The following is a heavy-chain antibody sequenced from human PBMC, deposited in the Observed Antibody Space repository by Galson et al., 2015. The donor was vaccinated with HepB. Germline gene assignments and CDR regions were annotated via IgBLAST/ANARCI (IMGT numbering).Heavy chain of an antibody. Sequence: SVKVSCKASGYTFTDYGIGWVRQAPGQGLEWMGWISGINGNSRYAQKFQGRVAMTRDASTTTVAMELTNLTSDDTAIYYCARDPTTWDYWGQGTLVTVSS. J-gene: IGHJ4*02. CDR1: GYTFTDYG. V-gene: IGHV1-18*01. CDR2: ISGINGNS. D-gene: IGHD4-17*01. CDR3: ARDPTTWDY.